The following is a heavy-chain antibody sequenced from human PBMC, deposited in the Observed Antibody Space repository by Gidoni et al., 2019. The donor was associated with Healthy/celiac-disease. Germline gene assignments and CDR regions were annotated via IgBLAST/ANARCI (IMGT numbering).Heavy chain of an antibody. Sequence: EVQLVESGGGLLQPGGSLRLSCAASVLIFSIYEMTWVSQAPGKGLEWFSYIISSGSTIYYADSVKGRFTISRDNAKNSLYLQMNSLSAEDTAVYYCARVPSGGVLGPDYWGQGTLVTVSS. CDR1: VLIFSIYE. J-gene: IGHJ4*02. CDR3: ARVPSGGVLGPDY. V-gene: IGHV3-48*03. D-gene: IGHD3-3*02. CDR2: IISSGSTI.